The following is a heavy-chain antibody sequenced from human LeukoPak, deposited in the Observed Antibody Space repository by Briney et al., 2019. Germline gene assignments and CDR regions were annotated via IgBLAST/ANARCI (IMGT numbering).Heavy chain of an antibody. Sequence: GESLKISCKGSGYSFTSYWIGWVRQMPGKGLEWMGIIYPGDSDTRYSPSFQGQVTISADKSISTAYLQWSSLKASDTAMYYCARGYCSGGSCYPTDYWGQGTLVTVSS. CDR1: GYSFTSYW. CDR3: ARGYCSGGSCYPTDY. CDR2: IYPGDSDT. J-gene: IGHJ4*02. V-gene: IGHV5-51*01. D-gene: IGHD2-15*01.